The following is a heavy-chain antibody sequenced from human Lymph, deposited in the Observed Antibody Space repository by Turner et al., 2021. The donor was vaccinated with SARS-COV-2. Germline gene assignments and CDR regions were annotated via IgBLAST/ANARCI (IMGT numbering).Heavy chain of an antibody. D-gene: IGHD2-21*02. CDR2: IYNRGST. Sequence: QVPLQESGPRLVKPLETLPLPCTVSGGSMNSNYWSWIRQPPGKRLEWIGYIYNRGSTNYNPSLESRVTISVDTSRNQFSLNLTSVTAADTAIYYCAGETVNNWVDPWGQGTLVTVSS. CDR1: GGSMNSNY. J-gene: IGHJ5*02. CDR3: AGETVNNWVDP. V-gene: IGHV4-59*01.